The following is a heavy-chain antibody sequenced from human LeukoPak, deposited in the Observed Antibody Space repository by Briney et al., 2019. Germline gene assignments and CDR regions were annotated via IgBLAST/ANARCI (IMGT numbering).Heavy chain of an antibody. Sequence: GGSLRLSCAASGFTFSSYGMHWGRQAPGKGLEWVAVISYDGSNKYYADSVKGRFTIPRDNSKNTLYLQMNSLRAEDTAVYYCAKAHFPYSYYGMDVWGQGTTVTVSS. V-gene: IGHV3-30*18. CDR1: GFTFSSYG. D-gene: IGHD3-3*02. CDR3: AKAHFPYSYYGMDV. CDR2: ISYDGSNK. J-gene: IGHJ6*02.